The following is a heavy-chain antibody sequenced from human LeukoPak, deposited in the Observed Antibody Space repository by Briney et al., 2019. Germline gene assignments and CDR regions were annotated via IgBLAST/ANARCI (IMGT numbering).Heavy chain of an antibody. V-gene: IGHV3-7*01. J-gene: IGHJ6*03. CDR2: IKQDGSEK. Sequence: GGSLRLSCAASGFTFSIYRMGWVRQAPGKGLEWVANIKQDGSEKPYVDAVKGRFTVSRDNAKNSLYVQMSSLRAEDTAVYYCTRVEETATTAAIIRKYSYYYYYLDVWGKGTTVTVSS. D-gene: IGHD4-11*01. CDR3: TRVEETATTAAIIRKYSYYYYYLDV. CDR1: GFTFSIYR.